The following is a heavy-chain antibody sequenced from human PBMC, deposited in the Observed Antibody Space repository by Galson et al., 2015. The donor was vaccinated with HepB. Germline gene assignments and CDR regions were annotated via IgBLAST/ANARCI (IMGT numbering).Heavy chain of an antibody. V-gene: IGHV3-49*03. CDR1: GFIFGDYG. Sequence: SLRLSCAVSGFIFGDYGMDWFRQAPGKGLEWVGFIRSKAYGGTTEYAASVRGKFSFSGGDSKSIAYLQLNSLTTEDTAVYYCTSPPTPYCGGDCYSAAPRYWGQGTLVTVSS. CDR2: IRSKAYGGTT. J-gene: IGHJ4*02. CDR3: TSPPTPYCGGDCYSAAPRY. D-gene: IGHD2-21*02.